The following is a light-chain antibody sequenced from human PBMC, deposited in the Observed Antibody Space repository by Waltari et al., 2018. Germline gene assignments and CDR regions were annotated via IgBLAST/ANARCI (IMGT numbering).Light chain of an antibody. CDR2: RND. J-gene: IGLJ3*02. CDR1: SSNIGSNF. Sequence: QSVLTQPPSASGTPGQRVTISCSGSSSNIGSNFVCWYQHLPGTAPKLLIYRNDERPSGVSDRFSGSRSGTSASLAISGLRSEDEADYYWAAWDDSLTVRFGGGTKLTVL. V-gene: IGLV1-47*01. CDR3: AAWDDSLTVR.